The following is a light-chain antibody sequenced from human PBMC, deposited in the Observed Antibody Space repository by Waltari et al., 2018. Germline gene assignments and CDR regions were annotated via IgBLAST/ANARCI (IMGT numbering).Light chain of an antibody. CDR1: QSVSSSY. CDR3: QQYGSSYT. CDR2: GAS. J-gene: IGKJ2*01. V-gene: IGKV3-20*01. Sequence: EIVLTQSPGTLSLSPGERATLSCRASQSVSSSYLAWYPQKPGHAPRLLIYGASSRATGIPDRFSGSGSGTDFILTISRLEPEDFAVYYCQQYGSSYTFGQGTNLEIK.